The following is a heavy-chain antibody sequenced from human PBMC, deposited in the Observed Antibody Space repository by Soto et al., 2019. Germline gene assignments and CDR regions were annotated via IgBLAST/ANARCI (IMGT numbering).Heavy chain of an antibody. Sequence: ATLSLTCTVSGGSISSSSYYWGWIRQPPGKGLEWIGSIYYSGSTYYNPSLKSRVTISVDTSRNQFSLKLSSVTAADTAVYYCASMVRGVIITLNYFDYWGQGTLVTLSS. CDR3: ASMVRGVIITLNYFDY. CDR2: IYYSGST. V-gene: IGHV4-39*01. D-gene: IGHD3-10*01. J-gene: IGHJ4*02. CDR1: GGSISSSSYY.